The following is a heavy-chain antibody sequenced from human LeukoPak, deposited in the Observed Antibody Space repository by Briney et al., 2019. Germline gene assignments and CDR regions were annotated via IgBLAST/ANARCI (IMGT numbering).Heavy chain of an antibody. CDR1: GYSFTSNW. V-gene: IGHV5-51*01. Sequence: GESLKISCKDSGYSFTSNWIGWVRQMPGKGLEWMGIIFPGDSDTTYSPSFQGQVTISADKSINTAYLQWSSLKASDTAVYYCARRGGVGAGRWFDPWGRGTLVTVSS. CDR3: ARRGGVGAGRWFDP. CDR2: IFPGDSDT. J-gene: IGHJ5*02. D-gene: IGHD1-26*01.